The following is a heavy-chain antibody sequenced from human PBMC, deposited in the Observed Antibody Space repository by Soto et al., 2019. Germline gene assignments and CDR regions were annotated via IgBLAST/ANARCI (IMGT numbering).Heavy chain of an antibody. CDR3: ARKNGVLDAFDI. Sequence: LSLNCAITSYSIRSSNWWRSIRQPPGKGLEWIGYIYYSGSTYYNPSLKSRVTMSVDTSKNQFSLKLSSVTAVDTDVYYCARKNGVLDAFDIWAQGTMVTV. CDR1: SYSIRSSNW. CDR2: IYYSGST. D-gene: IGHD4-17*01. J-gene: IGHJ3*02. V-gene: IGHV4-28*01.